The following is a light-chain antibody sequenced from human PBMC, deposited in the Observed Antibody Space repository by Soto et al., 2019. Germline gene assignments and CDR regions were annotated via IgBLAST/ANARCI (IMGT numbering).Light chain of an antibody. Sequence: DIQMTHSASTLSASLGDRVAITGRASQNIERWLAWYQQKPGKAPKLLLYDVSSLESGVPSRFSGSGSGTEFILTINGLQPDDFATYFCQQFKSGTWTFGQGTKVDIK. CDR3: QQFKSGTWT. J-gene: IGKJ1*01. CDR2: DVS. CDR1: QNIERW. V-gene: IGKV1-5*01.